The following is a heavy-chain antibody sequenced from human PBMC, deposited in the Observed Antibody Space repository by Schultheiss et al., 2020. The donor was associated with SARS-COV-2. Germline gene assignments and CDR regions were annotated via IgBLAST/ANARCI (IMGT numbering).Heavy chain of an antibody. Sequence: SQTLSLTCTVSGYSISSGFHWGWIRQSPGKGLEWIGYIYYSGSTYYNPSLKSRVTISVDTSKNQFSLKLSSVTAADTAVYYCARALSPMAAAGTGWFDPWGQGTLFTFSS. CDR3: ARALSPMAAAGTGWFDP. V-gene: IGHV4-30-4*08. D-gene: IGHD6-13*01. CDR1: GYSISSGFH. J-gene: IGHJ5*02. CDR2: IYYSGST.